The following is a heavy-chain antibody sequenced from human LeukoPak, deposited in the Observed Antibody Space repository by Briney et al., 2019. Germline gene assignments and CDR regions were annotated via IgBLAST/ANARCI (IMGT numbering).Heavy chain of an antibody. CDR3: ARDSMVRGVIRQYYYGMDV. CDR2: INSDGSST. D-gene: IGHD3-10*01. Sequence: PGGSLRLSCAASGFTFSSYWMLWVRQAPGKGLVWVSRINSDGSSTSYADSVKGRFTISRDNAKNTLYLQMNSLRAEDTAAYYCARDSMVRGVIRQYYYGMDVWGKGTTVAVSS. CDR1: GFTFSSYW. J-gene: IGHJ6*04. V-gene: IGHV3-74*01.